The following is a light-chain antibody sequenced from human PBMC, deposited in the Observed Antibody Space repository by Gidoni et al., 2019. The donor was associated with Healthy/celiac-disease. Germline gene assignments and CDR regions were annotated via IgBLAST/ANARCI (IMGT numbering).Light chain of an antibody. CDR2: GQN. J-gene: IGLJ2*01. V-gene: IGLV3-19*01. Sequence: SSELTQDPAVSVALGQTVTITCHGDSLSSYYASWYQQKPGQAPVLVIYGQNNRPSGIPDRFSGSSSGNTASLTITGDQAEDEADYYCNSRDSSGKHVVFGGGTKLTVL. CDR3: NSRDSSGKHVV. CDR1: SLSSYY.